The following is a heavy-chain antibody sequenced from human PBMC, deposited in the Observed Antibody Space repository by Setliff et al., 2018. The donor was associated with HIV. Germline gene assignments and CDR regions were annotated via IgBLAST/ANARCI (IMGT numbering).Heavy chain of an antibody. J-gene: IGHJ4*02. V-gene: IGHV2-70*17. CDR3: TRSCGDSWI. D-gene: IGHD1-1*01. CDR1: GFSLTSGGMC. CDR2: IDWDDDK. Sequence: SGPTLVNPTQTLTLTCTFSGFSLTSGGMCVSWIRKPPGKALEWLARIDWDDDKFYTASLRTRLTISKDTSKNQLVLTMTNMDPVDTATYYCTRSCGDSWIWGQGTLVTVSS.